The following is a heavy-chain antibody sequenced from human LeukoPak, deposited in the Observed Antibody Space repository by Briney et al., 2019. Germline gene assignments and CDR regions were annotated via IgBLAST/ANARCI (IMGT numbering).Heavy chain of an antibody. Sequence: MTGGSLRLSCAASGFTFSSYAMSWIRQPPGKGLEWIGSIYYSGSTYNNPSLKSRVTMSVDTSKNQFSLVLNSVTAADTAVYYCARTGYCSSASCSVVKQWLVRVYFDYWGQGTLVTVSS. D-gene: IGHD2-2*01. J-gene: IGHJ4*02. V-gene: IGHV4-39*01. CDR1: GFTFSSYA. CDR3: ARTGYCSSASCSVVKQWLVRVYFDY. CDR2: IYYSGST.